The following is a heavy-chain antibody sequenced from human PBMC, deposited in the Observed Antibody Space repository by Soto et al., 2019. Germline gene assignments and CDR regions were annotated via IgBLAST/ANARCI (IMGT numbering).Heavy chain of an antibody. CDR2: IYSTGNT. Sequence: EVKLVESGGGLVQPGGSLRLSCAASGVTVSNNYMTWVRQAPGKGLELVSSIYSTGNTFYADSVQGRFPISRDNSKNTLYLQMNSLRVEYTAVYYCARNVPVTTLGYWGQGTLVTVSS. CDR3: ARNVPVTTLGY. V-gene: IGHV3-66*01. J-gene: IGHJ4*02. D-gene: IGHD4-17*01. CDR1: GVTVSNNY.